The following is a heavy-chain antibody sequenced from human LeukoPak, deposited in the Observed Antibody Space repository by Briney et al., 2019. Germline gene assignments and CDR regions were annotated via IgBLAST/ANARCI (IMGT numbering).Heavy chain of an antibody. D-gene: IGHD3-22*01. V-gene: IGHV4-34*01. Sequence: PSETLSLTCAVYGGSFSGYYWSWIRQPPGKGLEWIGEINHSGSTNYNPSLKSRVTISVDTSKNQFSLKLSSVTAADTAVYYCARVYYDSSGIDYWGQGTLVTVSS. J-gene: IGHJ4*02. CDR1: GGSFSGYY. CDR3: ARVYYDSSGIDY. CDR2: INHSGST.